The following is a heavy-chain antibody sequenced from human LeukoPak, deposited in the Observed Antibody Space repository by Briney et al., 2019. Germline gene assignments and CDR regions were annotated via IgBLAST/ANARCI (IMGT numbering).Heavy chain of an antibody. V-gene: IGHV4-39*01. D-gene: IGHD4/OR15-4a*01. Sequence: SETLYITCTVSGGSISNGFYYWDWIRQPPRKRLAWIGSVLFSGSSWVNPPLNSRVTLSVDTSKNQFSLKLRSVSAGDTAVYYCARRGSGNGVTYAGMDVWGQGTTVTVSS. J-gene: IGHJ6*02. CDR1: GGSISNGFYY. CDR3: ARRGSGNGVTYAGMDV. CDR2: VLFSGSS.